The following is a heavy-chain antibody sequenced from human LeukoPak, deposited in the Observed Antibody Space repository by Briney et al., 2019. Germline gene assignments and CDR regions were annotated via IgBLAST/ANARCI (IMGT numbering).Heavy chain of an antibody. CDR1: GFTFSSYG. V-gene: IGHV3-30*18. CDR2: ISYDGSNK. CDR3: AKAGGSGHFDY. Sequence: GRSLRLSCAASGFTFSSYGMHWVRQAPGKGLERVAVISYDGSNKYYADSVKGRFTISRDNSKNTLYLQMNSLRAEDTAVYYCAKAGGSGHFDYWGQGTLVTVSS. D-gene: IGHD6-25*01. J-gene: IGHJ4*02.